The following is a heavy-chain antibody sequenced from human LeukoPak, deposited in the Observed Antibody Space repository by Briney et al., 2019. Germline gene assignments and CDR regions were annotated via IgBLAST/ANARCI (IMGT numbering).Heavy chain of an antibody. V-gene: IGHV4-4*02. CDR1: GGSISSSNW. D-gene: IGHD1-26*01. CDR3: ARDGTPVGAPPFDP. CDR2: IYHSGST. J-gene: IGHJ5*02. Sequence: SETLSLTCAVSGGSISSSNWWSWVRQPPGKGLEWIGEIYHSGSTNYNPSPKSRVTISVDKSKNQFSLKLSSVTAADTAVYYCARDGTPVGAPPFDPWGQGTLVTVSS.